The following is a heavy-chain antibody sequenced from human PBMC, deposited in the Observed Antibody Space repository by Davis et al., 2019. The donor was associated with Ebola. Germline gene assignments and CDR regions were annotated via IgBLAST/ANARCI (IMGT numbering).Heavy chain of an antibody. CDR3: AREGHYYYGFDV. CDR1: GFTFSSYA. CDR2: VTSSGGST. Sequence: GGSLRLSCAASGFTFSSYAMTWARQAPGKGLEWVSAVTSSGGSTYYANSVKGRFTISRDNSKNTLFLQLNSLGVEDTAVYYCAREGHYYYGFDVWGQGTTVTVSS. V-gene: IGHV3-23*01. J-gene: IGHJ6*02.